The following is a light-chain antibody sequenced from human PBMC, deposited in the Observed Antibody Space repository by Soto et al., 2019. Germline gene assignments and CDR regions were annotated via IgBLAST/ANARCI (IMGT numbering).Light chain of an antibody. Sequence: EIVLMQSPGTLSLSPGERATLSCRASQSVSSSYLAGYQQKPGQAPRLLIYGASSRATGIPDRFSSSGSGTDFTLTISRLEPEDFAVYYCQSYGSSPPAFGQGTKVEIK. J-gene: IGKJ1*01. CDR3: QSYGSSPPA. CDR1: QSVSSSY. V-gene: IGKV3-20*01. CDR2: GAS.